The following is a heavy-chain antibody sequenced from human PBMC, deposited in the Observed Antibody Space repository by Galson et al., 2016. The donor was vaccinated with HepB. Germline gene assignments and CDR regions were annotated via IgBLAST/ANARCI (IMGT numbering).Heavy chain of an antibody. CDR3: AKDRTPFAFLWFGEFDY. CDR1: GFTFSSYG. CDR2: ISYDGSNK. J-gene: IGHJ4*02. V-gene: IGHV3-30*18. D-gene: IGHD3-10*01. Sequence: SLRLSCAASGFTFSSYGLHWVRQAPGKGLEGVAVISYDGSNKFYADSVKGRFTISRDNSKNTLYLKMNSLRAEDTAVYYCAKDRTPFAFLWFGEFDYWGQGTLVTASS.